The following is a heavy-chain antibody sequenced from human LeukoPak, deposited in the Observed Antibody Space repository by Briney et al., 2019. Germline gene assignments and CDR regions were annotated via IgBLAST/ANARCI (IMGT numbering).Heavy chain of an antibody. Sequence: PGGSLKLSCAASGFTLSNYWMHWVRQAPGKGLEWVANIRRDGGEIYYVGSVKGRFSISRDNAKNSVYLQMNSLRAEDTAVYYCARALSAWGQGTLVTVSS. J-gene: IGHJ4*02. CDR1: GFTLSNYW. D-gene: IGHD3-3*01. CDR2: IRRDGGEI. V-gene: IGHV3-7*03. CDR3: ARALSA.